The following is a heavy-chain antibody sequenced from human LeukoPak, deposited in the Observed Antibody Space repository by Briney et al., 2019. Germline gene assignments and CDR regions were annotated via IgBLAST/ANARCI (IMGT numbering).Heavy chain of an antibody. CDR1: GFIFSNSA. Sequence: GGSLRLSCAASGFIFSNSAIHWVRQSPGKGLEWVAFISEDGTKKFYVDSVKDRFTISRDNSKNTLYLQMTSLRPEDTAVYYCAKDILPGVGSFGYWGQGTLVTVSS. D-gene: IGHD2-2*02. J-gene: IGHJ4*02. CDR2: ISEDGTKK. V-gene: IGHV3-30*02. CDR3: AKDILPGVGSFGY.